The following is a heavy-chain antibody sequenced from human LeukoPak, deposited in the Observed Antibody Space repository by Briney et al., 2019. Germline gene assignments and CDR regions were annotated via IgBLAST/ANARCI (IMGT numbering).Heavy chain of an antibody. CDR3: AKRDYYESSGYSPPFDY. CDR2: ITGSGGKT. CDR1: GFTFSSYA. D-gene: IGHD3-22*01. J-gene: IGHJ4*02. Sequence: GGSLRLSCAASGFTFSSYAMSWVRQAPGKGLEWVSGITGSGGKTYYADSVKGRFTISRDNSKNTLFLQMNSLRAEDTAVYYCAKRDYYESSGYSPPFDYWGQGTLVTVSS. V-gene: IGHV3-23*01.